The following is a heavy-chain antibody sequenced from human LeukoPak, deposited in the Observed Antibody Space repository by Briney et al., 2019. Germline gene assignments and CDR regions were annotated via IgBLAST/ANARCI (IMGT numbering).Heavy chain of an antibody. J-gene: IGHJ6*02. CDR1: GFTFSSYE. D-gene: IGHD5-24*01. CDR3: ARDEMAIYGMDV. V-gene: IGHV3-48*03. Sequence: GGSLRLSCAASGFTFSSYEMNWVRQAPGKGLEWVSYISSSGSTIYYADSVKGRFTISRDNAKNSLYLQMNSLRAEDTAVCYCARDEMAIYGMDVWGQGTTVTVSS. CDR2: ISSSGSTI.